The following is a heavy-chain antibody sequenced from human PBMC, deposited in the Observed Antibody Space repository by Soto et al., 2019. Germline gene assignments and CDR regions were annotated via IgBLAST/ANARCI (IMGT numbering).Heavy chain of an antibody. CDR1: GFTVSANY. D-gene: IGHD3-22*01. Sequence: EVQLVESGGGLVQPGGSLRLSCAASGFTVSANYMNWVRQAPGKGLEWVAVIYRGTTYYADSVKGRFTISRDNTTNTLYHQMSSLRPEDTAVYYCARDDDRRDYDSTVYNFDYWGQGTLVAVSS. V-gene: IGHV3-66*01. CDR2: IYRGTT. CDR3: ARDDDRRDYDSTVYNFDY. J-gene: IGHJ4*02.